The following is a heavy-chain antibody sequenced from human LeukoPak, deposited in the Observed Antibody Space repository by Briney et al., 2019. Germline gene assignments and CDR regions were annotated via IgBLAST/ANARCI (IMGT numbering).Heavy chain of an antibody. Sequence: GASVKVSCKASGGTFSSYAISWMRQAPGQGLEWMGGIIPIFGTANYAQKFQGRVTITADESTSTAYMELSSLRSEDTAVYYCARSGGPGCSSTSCYPSMYYYYYMDVWGKGTTVTVSS. V-gene: IGHV1-69*13. J-gene: IGHJ6*03. CDR2: IIPIFGTA. D-gene: IGHD2-2*01. CDR1: GGTFSSYA. CDR3: ARSGGPGCSSTSCYPSMYYYYYMDV.